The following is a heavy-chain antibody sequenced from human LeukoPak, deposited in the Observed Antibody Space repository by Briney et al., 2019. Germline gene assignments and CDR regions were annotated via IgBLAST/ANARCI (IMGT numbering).Heavy chain of an antibody. V-gene: IGHV3-74*01. CDR1: GFTFSSYW. CDR2: INTDGSST. D-gene: IGHD6-19*01. CDR3: ARAVAGPEGWFDP. J-gene: IGHJ5*02. Sequence: GGSLRLSCAASGFTFSSYWMHWVRQAPGKGLVWVSRINTDGSSTSYADSVKGRFTISRDNAKNTLYMQMNSLRAEDTAVYYCARAVAGPEGWFDPWGQGTLVTVSS.